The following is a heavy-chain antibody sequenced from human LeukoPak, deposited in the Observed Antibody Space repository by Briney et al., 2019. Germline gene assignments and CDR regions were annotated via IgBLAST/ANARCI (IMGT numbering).Heavy chain of an antibody. CDR1: GFSFRTYW. Sequence: GGSLRLSCVASGFSFRTYWMHWVRHAPGKGLVWVSRINSDGSIINYADSVKGRFTISRDNAKNSLYLQMNSLRAEDTAVYYCAREYSSSSGHVFDYWGQGALVTVSS. CDR3: AREYSSSSGHVFDY. CDR2: INSDGSII. V-gene: IGHV3-74*01. D-gene: IGHD6-6*01. J-gene: IGHJ4*02.